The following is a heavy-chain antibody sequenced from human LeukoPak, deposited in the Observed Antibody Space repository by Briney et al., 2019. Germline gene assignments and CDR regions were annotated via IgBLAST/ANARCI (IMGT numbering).Heavy chain of an antibody. CDR1: GFTFDDYA. Sequence: PGGSLRLSCAASGFTFDDYAMHWVRQAPGKGLEWVSSISSSSSYIYYADSVKGRFTISRDNAKNSLYLQMNSLRAEDTAVYYCARDAYDSSGLDYWGQGTLVTVSS. CDR2: ISSSSSYI. D-gene: IGHD3-22*01. V-gene: IGHV3-21*01. CDR3: ARDAYDSSGLDY. J-gene: IGHJ4*02.